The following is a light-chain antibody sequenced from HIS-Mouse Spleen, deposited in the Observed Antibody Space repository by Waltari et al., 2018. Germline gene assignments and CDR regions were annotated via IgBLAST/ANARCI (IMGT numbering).Light chain of an antibody. J-gene: IGLJ2*01. CDR3: YSTDSSGNHRV. V-gene: IGLV3-10*01. Sequence: SYELTQPPSVSVSPGQTAGITCSGDALPKKYAYWYQQKAGQAPVLVIYEERKRPSGIPERFSGSSSGTMATLTISGAQVEDEADYYCYSTDSSGNHRVFGGGTKLTVL. CDR1: ALPKKY. CDR2: EER.